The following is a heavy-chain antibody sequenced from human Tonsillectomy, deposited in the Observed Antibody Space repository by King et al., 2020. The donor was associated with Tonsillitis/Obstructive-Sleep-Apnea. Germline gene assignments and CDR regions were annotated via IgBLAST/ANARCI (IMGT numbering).Heavy chain of an antibody. J-gene: IGHJ3*02. CDR3: ARPGGVGQPDDAFDI. V-gene: IGHV5-51*01. CDR2: IYPGDSDT. Sequence: QLVESGAEVKKPGESLKISCKGSGYSFTNYWIGWVRQMPGKGLEWMGIIYPGDSDTRYSPSFQGQVTISADKSISTAYLQWSTLKASDTAIYYCARPGGVGQPDDAFDIWGQGTVVTVSS. CDR1: GYSFTNYW. D-gene: IGHD3-16*01.